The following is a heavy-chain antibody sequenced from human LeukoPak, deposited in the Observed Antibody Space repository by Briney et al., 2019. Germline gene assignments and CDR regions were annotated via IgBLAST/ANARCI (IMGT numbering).Heavy chain of an antibody. CDR3: ARRSGSLAFDI. J-gene: IGHJ3*02. V-gene: IGHV4-39*01. Sequence: SETLSLTCSVSGGSIRSSSYYWGWIRQPPGKGLEWIANIYYSGSTYYNPSLKGRLPISVDTSKNQFSLNLSSVTAADTAVYYCARRSGSLAFDIWGQGTMVTVSS. CDR1: GGSIRSSSYY. CDR2: IYYSGST. D-gene: IGHD1-26*01.